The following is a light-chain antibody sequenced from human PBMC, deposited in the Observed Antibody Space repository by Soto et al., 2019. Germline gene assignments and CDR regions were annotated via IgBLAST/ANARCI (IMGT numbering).Light chain of an antibody. CDR2: KAS. Sequence: DIQMTQSPSTLSASVGDRVTITCRASQSISSWLAWYQQKPGQAPKLLIYKASSLASGVPSRFSGSGSGTEFTLTISSLQPDDFATYYCQQYNSYSTRTFGQGTKVDIK. CDR3: QQYNSYSTRT. V-gene: IGKV1-5*03. J-gene: IGKJ1*01. CDR1: QSISSW.